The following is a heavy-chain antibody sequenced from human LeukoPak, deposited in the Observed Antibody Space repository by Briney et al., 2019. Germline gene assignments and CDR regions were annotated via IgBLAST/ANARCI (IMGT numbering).Heavy chain of an antibody. CDR2: ISGSGGGT. D-gene: IGHD6-19*01. CDR1: GFTFSSYW. Sequence: GGSLRLSCAASGFTFSSYWMSWVRQAPGKGLEWVSAISGSGGGTYYADSVKGRFTISRDNSKNTLYLQMNSLRAEDTAVYYCAKDTAVAGTVGFDYWGQGTLVTVSS. CDR3: AKDTAVAGTVGFDY. V-gene: IGHV3-23*01. J-gene: IGHJ4*02.